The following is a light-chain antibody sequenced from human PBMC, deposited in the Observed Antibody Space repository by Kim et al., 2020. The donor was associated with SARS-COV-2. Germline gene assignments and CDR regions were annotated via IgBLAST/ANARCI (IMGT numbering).Light chain of an antibody. Sequence: SYELTQPPSVSVSPGQTVTITCSGDKLGDKNVCWYQQKPGQSPVLVVYENRKRPSPIPDRFSGSNSGNTATLTITGTRTVDEADYYCQAWDSSFSVFGGGTKLTVL. CDR2: ENR. CDR3: QAWDSSFSV. CDR1: KLGDKN. V-gene: IGLV3-1*01. J-gene: IGLJ3*02.